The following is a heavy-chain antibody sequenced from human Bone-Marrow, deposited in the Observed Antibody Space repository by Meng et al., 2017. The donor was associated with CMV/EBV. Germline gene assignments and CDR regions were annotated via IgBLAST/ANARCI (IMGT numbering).Heavy chain of an antibody. J-gene: IGHJ4*02. D-gene: IGHD2-8*01. CDR2: IKQDGSEK. CDR1: GFTFSSYW. V-gene: IGHV3-7*01. Sequence: GGSLRLSCAASGFTFSSYWMSWVRQAPGKGLEWVANIKQDGSEKYYVDSVKGRFTISRDNAKNSLYLQMNSLRAEDTAVYYCARVVCTNGVCYTGYYVDYWGQGTLVTVSS. CDR3: ARVVCTNGVCYTGYYVDY.